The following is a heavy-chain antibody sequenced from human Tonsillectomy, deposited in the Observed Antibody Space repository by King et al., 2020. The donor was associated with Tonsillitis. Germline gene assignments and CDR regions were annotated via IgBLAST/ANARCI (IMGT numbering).Heavy chain of an antibody. CDR1: GGSFSGYY. CDR3: ARGRAYYYYDSSTPRAFDI. J-gene: IGHJ3*02. CDR2: INHSGST. Sequence: VQLPQWGAGLLKPSETLSLTCAVYGGSFSGYYWSWIRQPPGKGLEWIGEINHSGSTNYNPSLKSRVTISVDTSKNQFSLKLSSVTAADTAVYYCARGRAYYYYDSSTPRAFDIWGQGTMVTVSS. D-gene: IGHD3-22*01. V-gene: IGHV4-34*01.